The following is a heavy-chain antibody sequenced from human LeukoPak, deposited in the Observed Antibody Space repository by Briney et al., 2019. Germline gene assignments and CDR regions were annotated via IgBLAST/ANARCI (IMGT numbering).Heavy chain of an antibody. CDR2: ISYDGSNK. CDR3: ARDRGSPRSAKYYYYYMDV. V-gene: IGHV3-30*04. Sequence: GGSLRLSCAASGFTFSSYAMHWVRQAPGKGLEWVAVISYDGSNKYYADSVKGRFTISRDNSKNTLYLQMNSLRAEDTAVYYCARDRGSPRSAKYYYYYMDVWGKGTTVTVSS. D-gene: IGHD3-10*01. J-gene: IGHJ6*03. CDR1: GFTFSSYA.